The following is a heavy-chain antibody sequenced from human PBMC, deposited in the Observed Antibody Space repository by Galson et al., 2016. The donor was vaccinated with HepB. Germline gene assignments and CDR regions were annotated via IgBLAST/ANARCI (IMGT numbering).Heavy chain of an antibody. J-gene: IGHJ4*02. Sequence: SLRLPCAASGFMFSSYWMRWFRQAPGKGLEWVANLNKDGSEKYYMASVKGRFTISRDNAKNALYLQMNSLRAEDTAVYDCARTIVAVPGANDYFDYWGQGTLVTVSS. D-gene: IGHD2-2*01. V-gene: IGHV3-7*01. CDR3: ARTIVAVPGANDYFDY. CDR2: LNKDGSEK. CDR1: GFMFSSYW.